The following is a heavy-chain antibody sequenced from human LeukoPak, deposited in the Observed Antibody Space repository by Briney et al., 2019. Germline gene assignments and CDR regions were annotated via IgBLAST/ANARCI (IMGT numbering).Heavy chain of an antibody. CDR1: GFTFSSYS. J-gene: IGHJ4*02. CDR2: ISRSSSYI. V-gene: IGHV3-21*01. D-gene: IGHD2-15*01. Sequence: GGSLRLSCAVSGFTFSSYSMNWVRQAPGKGLEWVSSISRSSSYIYYADSVKGRFTISRDNAKNSLYLQMNSLRAEDTAVYYCARESYCSGGSCSNFDYWGQGTLVTVSS. CDR3: ARESYCSGGSCSNFDY.